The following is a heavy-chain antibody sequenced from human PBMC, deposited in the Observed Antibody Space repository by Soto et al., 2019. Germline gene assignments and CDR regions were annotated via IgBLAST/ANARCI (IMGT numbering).Heavy chain of an antibody. V-gene: IGHV4-30-2*01. Sequence: QLQLQESGSGLVKPSQTLSLTCAVSGGSISSGGYSWSWIRQPPGKGLEWIGYIYHSGTTYYNPYLKHRVTIPEDRSKNQFSLKLSSLTAAHTAVYYCAREMTTVPTIDYWGQGTLVTVSS. CDR1: GGSISSGGYS. CDR3: AREMTTVPTIDY. CDR2: IYHSGTT. J-gene: IGHJ4*02. D-gene: IGHD4-17*01.